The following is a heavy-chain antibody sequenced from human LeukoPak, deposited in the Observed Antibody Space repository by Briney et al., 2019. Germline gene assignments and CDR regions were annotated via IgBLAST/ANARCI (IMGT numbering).Heavy chain of an antibody. Sequence: PSETLTLTCTISGVSISNSYTSYWGWIRQPPGKGLGWIGSIHYSGSTYYNPSLKSRVTLSVDTSKNQFSLKLSSVTAADTAVYFCARLVALDGTSGRGQGTLVTVSS. V-gene: IGHV4-39*01. D-gene: IGHD6-19*01. CDR2: IHYSGST. CDR3: ARLVALDGTSG. J-gene: IGHJ4*02. CDR1: GVSISNSYTSY.